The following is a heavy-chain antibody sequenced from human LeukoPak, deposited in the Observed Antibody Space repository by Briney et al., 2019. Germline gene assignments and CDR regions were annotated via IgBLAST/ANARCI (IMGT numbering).Heavy chain of an antibody. Sequence: ASVKVSCKASGYTFISYYMRWVRQAPGQGLEGMGIINPSDASTTYAQKFQGRVTMTRDTSTNTVYMELSSLRSEDTAVYYCARGYPLDWTYFDYWGQGTLVTVSS. CDR1: GYTFISYY. CDR3: ARGYPLDWTYFDY. CDR2: INPSDAST. D-gene: IGHD3/OR15-3a*01. V-gene: IGHV1-46*01. J-gene: IGHJ4*02.